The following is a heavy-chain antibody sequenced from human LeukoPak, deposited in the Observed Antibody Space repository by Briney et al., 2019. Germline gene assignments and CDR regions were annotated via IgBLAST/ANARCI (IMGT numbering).Heavy chain of an antibody. V-gene: IGHV4-34*01. CDR1: GGSFSGYY. CDR2: INHSGST. J-gene: IGHJ4*02. CDR3: ARGRGWYEENWRYYLDY. D-gene: IGHD1-1*01. Sequence: SETLSLTCAVYGGSFSGYYWSWIRQPPGKRLEWIGEINHSGSTNYNPSLKSRVTISVDTSKNQFSLKLSSVTAADTAVYYCARGRGWYEENWRYYLDYWGQGTLVTVSS.